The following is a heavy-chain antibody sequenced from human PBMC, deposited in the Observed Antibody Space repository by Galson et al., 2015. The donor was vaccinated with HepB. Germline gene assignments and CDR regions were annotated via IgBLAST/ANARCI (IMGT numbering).Heavy chain of an antibody. CDR3: AKDRPPIVGATGGGSYDY. J-gene: IGHJ4*02. D-gene: IGHD1-26*01. CDR2: ISSSGSTI. Sequence: SLRLSCAASGFTFSSYEMNWVRQAPGKGLEWVSYISSSGSTIYYADSVKGRFTISRDNAKNSLYLQMNSLRAEDTAVYYCAKDRPPIVGATGGGSYDYWGQGTLVTVTS. CDR1: GFTFSSYE. V-gene: IGHV3-48*03.